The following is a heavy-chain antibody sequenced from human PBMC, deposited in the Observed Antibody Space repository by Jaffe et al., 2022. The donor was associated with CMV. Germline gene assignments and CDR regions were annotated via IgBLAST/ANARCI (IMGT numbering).Heavy chain of an antibody. Sequence: QVQLQQWGAGLLKPSETLSLTCAVYGGSFSGYNWTWIRQPPGKGLEWIGEINHSGSTNYNPSLKSRVTILVDTSKNQFSLKLSSVTAADTAVYYCARDRGYSYGPRSYWYFDLWGRGTLVTVSS. CDR1: GGSFSGYN. D-gene: IGHD5-18*01. CDR3: ARDRGYSYGPRSYWYFDL. V-gene: IGHV4-34*01. CDR2: INHSGST. J-gene: IGHJ2*01.